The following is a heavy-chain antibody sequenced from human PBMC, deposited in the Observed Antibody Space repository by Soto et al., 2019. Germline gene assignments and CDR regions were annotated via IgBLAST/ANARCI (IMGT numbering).Heavy chain of an antibody. D-gene: IGHD3-3*01. Sequence: GGSLRLSCAASGFTFSNAWMSWVRQAPGKGLEWVGRIKSKTDGGTTDYAAPVKGRFTISRDNSKNTLYLQMNSLKTEDTAVYYCTIFGVVILGFDYWGQGTLVTVSS. J-gene: IGHJ4*02. CDR2: IKSKTDGGTT. V-gene: IGHV3-15*01. CDR1: GFTFSNAW. CDR3: TIFGVVILGFDY.